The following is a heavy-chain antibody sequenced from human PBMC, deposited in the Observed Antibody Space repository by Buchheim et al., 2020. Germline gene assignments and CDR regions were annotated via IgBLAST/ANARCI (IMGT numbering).Heavy chain of an antibody. V-gene: IGHV3-15*01. CDR1: GLTFSKAW. CDR3: STGAKYFAMNV. Sequence: EVQMVESGGGLVKPGGSLRLSCAVSGLTFSKAWMSWVRQAPGKGLAWVGRIKSKTDGGPIEYAAPVKGRFTISRDDSKNTVFLQMNSLMTEDTAVYYCSTGAKYFAMNVWGQGTT. J-gene: IGHJ6*02. D-gene: IGHD1-26*01. CDR2: IKSKTDGGPI.